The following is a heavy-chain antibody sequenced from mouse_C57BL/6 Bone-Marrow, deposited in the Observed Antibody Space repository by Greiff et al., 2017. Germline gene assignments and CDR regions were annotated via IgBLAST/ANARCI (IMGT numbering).Heavy chain of an antibody. V-gene: IGHV1-55*01. Sequence: QVQLQQPGAELVKPGASVKMSCKASGYTFTSYWITWVQQRPGQGLEWIGDIYPTSGRTNYNEKFKSKAILTVDTSSNTAYMQLSSLTSEDSAVFYCARSGPLGRSFDYWGQGTTLTVSS. CDR2: IYPTSGRT. D-gene: IGHD4-1*01. CDR3: ARSGPLGRSFDY. J-gene: IGHJ2*01. CDR1: GYTFTSYW.